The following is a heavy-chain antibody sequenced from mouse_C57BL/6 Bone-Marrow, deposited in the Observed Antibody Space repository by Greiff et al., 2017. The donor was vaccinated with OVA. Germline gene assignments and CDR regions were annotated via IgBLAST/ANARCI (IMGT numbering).Heavy chain of an antibody. CDR1: GFSLTSYG. CDR3: ARMDGRSYAMDY. Sequence: VMLVESGPGLVQPSQSLSITCTVSGFSLTSYGVHWVRQSPGKGLEWLGVIWRGGSTDYTAAFISRLSISTDNSKSQVFFKMNSLQADDTAIYCCARMDGRSYAMDYWGQGTSVTVSS. J-gene: IGHJ4*01. CDR2: IWRGGST. V-gene: IGHV2-2*01.